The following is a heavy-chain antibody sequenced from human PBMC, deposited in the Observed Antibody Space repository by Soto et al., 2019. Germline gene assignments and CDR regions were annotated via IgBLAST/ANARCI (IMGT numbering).Heavy chain of an antibody. J-gene: IGHJ4*02. D-gene: IGHD3-10*01. V-gene: IGHV1-69*02. Sequence: QVQLVQSGSDVKKAGSSVKVSCKASGDTFNFYTINWMRQAPGLGLEWMGRFNPILSKSNYAQKFEGRVTITADKSTNTAYMELSRLRVEDTAMYYCVTSYGSGYRAFDFWGQGALVTVSS. CDR3: VTSYGSGYRAFDF. CDR2: FNPILSKS. CDR1: GDTFNFYT.